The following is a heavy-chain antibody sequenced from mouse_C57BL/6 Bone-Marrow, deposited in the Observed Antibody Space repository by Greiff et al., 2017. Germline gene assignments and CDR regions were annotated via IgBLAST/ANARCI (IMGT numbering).Heavy chain of an antibody. J-gene: IGHJ1*03. CDR1: GFTFTSYW. D-gene: IGHD2-5*01. CDR2: IYPGSGGP. V-gene: IGHV1-55*01. Sequence: LQQPGAELVKPGASVTMSCKASGFTFTSYWITWVKQRPGHGLEWLGDIYPGSGGPNYNEKFKSKATLTVDTSSNTAYMQLSSLTSEDSAVYYFARHCYSNYGYLDVWGTGTTVTVCS. CDR3: ARHCYSNYGYLDV.